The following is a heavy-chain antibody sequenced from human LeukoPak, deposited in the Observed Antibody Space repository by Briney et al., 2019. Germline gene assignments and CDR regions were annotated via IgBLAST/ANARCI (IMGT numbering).Heavy chain of an antibody. CDR1: GYTFTSYY. Sequence: ASVKVSCKASGYTFTSYYMHWVRQAPGQGLEWMGIINPSGGSTSYAQKFQGRVTMTRDTSTSTVYMELSSLRSEDTAVYYCASGTGDTAMAYRPPHYMDVWGKGTTVTVSS. V-gene: IGHV1-46*01. CDR2: INPSGGST. D-gene: IGHD5-18*01. J-gene: IGHJ6*03. CDR3: ASGTGDTAMAYRPPHYMDV.